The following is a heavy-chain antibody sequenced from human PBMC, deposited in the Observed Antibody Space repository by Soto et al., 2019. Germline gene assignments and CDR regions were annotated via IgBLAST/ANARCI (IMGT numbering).Heavy chain of an antibody. CDR2: IYYSGST. V-gene: IGHV4-59*01. Sequence: QVPLQESGPGLVKPSETLSLTCTVSGGSISSYYCSWIRQPPGKGLEWIGYIYYSGSTNYNPSLKSRVTISVDTSKNQFSLKLSSVTAADTAVYYCARRYGYAFDIWGQGTVVTVSS. J-gene: IGHJ3*02. CDR3: ARRYGYAFDI. D-gene: IGHD4-17*01. CDR1: GGSISSYY.